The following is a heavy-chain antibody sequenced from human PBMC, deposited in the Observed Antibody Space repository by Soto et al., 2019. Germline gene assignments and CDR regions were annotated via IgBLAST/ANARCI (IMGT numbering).Heavy chain of an antibody. J-gene: IGHJ5*02. CDR2: IYYSGST. CDR3: ARENFWSGYSTQNWFDP. Sequence: SETLSLTCTVSGGSISTGDYYWSWIRQPPGKGLQWIGYIYYSGSTHYNPSLKSRVTISVDTSKNQFSLKLSSVTAADTAVYYCARENFWSGYSTQNWFDPWGQGTLVTVSS. CDR1: GGSISTGDYY. V-gene: IGHV4-30-4*02. D-gene: IGHD3-3*01.